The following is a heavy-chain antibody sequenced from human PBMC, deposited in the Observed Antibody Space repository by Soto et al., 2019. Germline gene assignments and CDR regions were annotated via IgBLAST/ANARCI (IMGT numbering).Heavy chain of an antibody. CDR1: GFTFSSYA. J-gene: IGHJ4*02. V-gene: IGHV3-23*01. CDR2: ISGSGGST. D-gene: IGHD3-3*01. CDR3: AKDGTYYDFWSGYYDY. Sequence: GASLRLSCAASGFTFSSYAMSWVRQAPGKGLEWVSAISGSGGSTYYADSVKGRFTISRDNSKNTLYLQMNSLRAEDTAVYYCAKDGTYYDFWSGYYDYWGQGTLVTVSS.